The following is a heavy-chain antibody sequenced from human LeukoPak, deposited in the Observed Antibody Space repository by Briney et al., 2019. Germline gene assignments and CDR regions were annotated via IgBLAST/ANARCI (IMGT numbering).Heavy chain of an antibody. CDR1: GGSLSSYY. Sequence: SETLSLTCTVSGGSLSSYYWSWIRQPPGKGLEWTGNIHYSGSTNYNPSLTSRVTISVDTSKNQFSLTLSSVTAADTAVYYCARGYYYDSSGYYSPAYFDYWGQGTLVTVSS. CDR3: ARGYYYDSSGYYSPAYFDY. D-gene: IGHD3-22*01. CDR2: IHYSGST. J-gene: IGHJ4*02. V-gene: IGHV4-59*01.